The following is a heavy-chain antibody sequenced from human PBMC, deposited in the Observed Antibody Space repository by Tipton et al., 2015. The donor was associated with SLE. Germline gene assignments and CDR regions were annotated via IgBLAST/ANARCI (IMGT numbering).Heavy chain of an antibody. CDR3: ARDRGTGYYYYYMDV. CDR2: IYYSGST. J-gene: IGHJ6*03. V-gene: IGHV4-38-2*02. D-gene: IGHD3-10*01. CDR1: GYSISSSYY. Sequence: LRLSCTVSGYSISSSYYWGWIRQPPGKGLEWIGSIYYSGSTNYNPSLKSRVTISVDTSKNQFSLKLSSVTAADTAVYYCARDRGTGYYYYYMDVWGKGTTVTVSS.